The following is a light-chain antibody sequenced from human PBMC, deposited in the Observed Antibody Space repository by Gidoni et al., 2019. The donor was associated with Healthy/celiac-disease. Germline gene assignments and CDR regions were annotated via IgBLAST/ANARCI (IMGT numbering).Light chain of an antibody. CDR2: AAS. CDR3: QHSYSTPLT. J-gene: IGKJ1*01. V-gene: IGKV1-39*01. CDR1: QSISSY. Sequence: DIQMTQSPSSRSASVGARVTITCRAIQSISSYLHWYQQKPGKAPKLLIYAASRLQSGVPSMFIGSGSGTDFTLTISSLQPEDFATYYCQHSYSTPLTFGQGTKVEIK.